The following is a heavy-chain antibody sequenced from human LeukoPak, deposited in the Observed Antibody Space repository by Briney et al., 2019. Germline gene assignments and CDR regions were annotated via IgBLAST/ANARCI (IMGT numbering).Heavy chain of an antibody. Sequence: GGSLSLSCAASGFTFSSYSMNWVRQAPGKGLEWVSSISSSSSYIYYADSVKGRFTTSRDDAKNSLYLQMNSLRAEDTAVYYCARDQDATVTLDYWGQGTLVTVSS. V-gene: IGHV3-21*01. CDR1: GFTFSSYS. CDR3: ARDQDATVTLDY. CDR2: ISSSSSYI. D-gene: IGHD4-17*01. J-gene: IGHJ4*02.